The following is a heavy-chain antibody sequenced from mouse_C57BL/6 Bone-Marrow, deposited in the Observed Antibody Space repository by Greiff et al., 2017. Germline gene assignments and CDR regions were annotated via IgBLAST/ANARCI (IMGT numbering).Heavy chain of an antibody. J-gene: IGHJ3*01. D-gene: IGHD3-2*02. CDR2: INPNNGGT. CDR1: GYTFTDYN. CDR3: ARRETAQVAWFAY. Sequence: EVQLQQSGPELVKPGASVKMSCKASGYTFTDYNMHWVKQSHGKSLAWIGYINPNNGGTSYNQKFKGKATLTVNKSSSTAYMELRSLTSEDSAVYYWARRETAQVAWFAYWGQGTLVTVSA. V-gene: IGHV1-22*01.